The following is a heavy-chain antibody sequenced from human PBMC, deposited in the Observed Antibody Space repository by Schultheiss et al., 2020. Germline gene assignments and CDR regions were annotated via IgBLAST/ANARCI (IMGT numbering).Heavy chain of an antibody. V-gene: IGHV3-74*01. J-gene: IGHJ4*02. CDR3: IRGSSGLSVY. Sequence: GGSLRLSCAASGFTFSSYWMHWVRQVPGTGLVWVSRINGDGNSTSYANSVKGRFTISRDNAKNTLYLQMNSLRAEDTAVYYCIRGSSGLSVYWGQGALVTGSS. D-gene: IGHD3-10*01. CDR1: GFTFSSYW. CDR2: INGDGNST.